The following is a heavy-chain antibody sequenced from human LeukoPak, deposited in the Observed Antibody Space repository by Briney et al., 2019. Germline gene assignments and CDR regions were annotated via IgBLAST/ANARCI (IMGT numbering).Heavy chain of an antibody. CDR2: ISSSGSTI. V-gene: IGHV3-11*01. CDR1: GFTFSDYY. CDR3: AKGDYGDYFQH. J-gene: IGHJ1*01. D-gene: IGHD4-17*01. Sequence: GGSLRLSCAASGFTFSDYYMSWIRQAPGKGLEWVSYISSSGSTIYYADSVKGRFTISRDNSKNTLSLQMNSLRAEDTAVYYCAKGDYGDYFQHWGQGTLVTVSS.